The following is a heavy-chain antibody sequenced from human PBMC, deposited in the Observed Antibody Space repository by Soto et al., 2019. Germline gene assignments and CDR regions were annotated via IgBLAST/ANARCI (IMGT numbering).Heavy chain of an antibody. CDR2: INHSGST. Sequence: QVQLQQWGAGLLKPSETLSLTCAVYGGSFSGYYWSWIRQPPGKGLEWSGEINHSGSTNYNPSLKRQVSISVDTANNQCPLKLSFVTVPDTAVYCCARGRRGSRATTYYYGSGSYYGVRWFDLWGQGTLVTVSS. J-gene: IGHJ5*02. CDR3: ARGRRGSRATTYYYGSGSYYGVRWFDL. D-gene: IGHD3-10*01. V-gene: IGHV4-34*01. CDR1: GGSFSGYY.